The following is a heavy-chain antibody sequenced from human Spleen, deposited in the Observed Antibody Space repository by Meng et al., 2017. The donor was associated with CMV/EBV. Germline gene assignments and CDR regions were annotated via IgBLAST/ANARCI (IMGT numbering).Heavy chain of an antibody. CDR2: IDWDGDK. J-gene: IGHJ6*02. V-gene: IGHV2-70*20. CDR1: GFSLSTGGMS. Sequence: SGPTLVKPTQTLTLTCSFSGFSLSTGGMSVSWVRQPPGKALEWLAVIDWDGDKYYSTSLKTRLTISKDTSKNQVVLTMTKMVPGDTGTYYCARISGINYGMDVWGQGTTVTVSS. D-gene: IGHD1-26*01. CDR3: ARISGINYGMDV.